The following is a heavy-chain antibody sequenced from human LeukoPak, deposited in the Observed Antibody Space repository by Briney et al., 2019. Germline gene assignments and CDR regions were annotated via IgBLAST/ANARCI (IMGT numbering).Heavy chain of an antibody. J-gene: IGHJ4*02. D-gene: IGHD3-22*01. Sequence: ASVKVSCKASGGTFSSYAISWVRQAPGQGLEWMGGVTPMFGTANYAQKFQSRVTITADESTSTAYMELSSLRSEDTAVYYCVRDGSYYDNSGYYYLYWGQGTLVTVSS. CDR3: VRDGSYYDNSGYYYLY. V-gene: IGHV1-69*13. CDR1: GGTFSSYA. CDR2: VTPMFGTA.